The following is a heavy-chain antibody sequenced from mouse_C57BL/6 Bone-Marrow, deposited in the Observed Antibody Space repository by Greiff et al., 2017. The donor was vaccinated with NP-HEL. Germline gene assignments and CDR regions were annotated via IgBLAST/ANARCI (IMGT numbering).Heavy chain of an antibody. CDR1: GFTFSSYA. CDR2: ISDGGSYT. CDR3: AREDWDRFDY. Sequence: DVHLVESGGGLVKPGGSLKLSCAASGFTFSSYAMSWVRQTPEKRLEWVATISDGGSYTYYPDNVKGRFTISRDNAKNNLYLQMSHLKSEDTAMYYCAREDWDRFDYWGQGTTLTVSS. D-gene: IGHD4-1*01. J-gene: IGHJ2*01. V-gene: IGHV5-4*01.